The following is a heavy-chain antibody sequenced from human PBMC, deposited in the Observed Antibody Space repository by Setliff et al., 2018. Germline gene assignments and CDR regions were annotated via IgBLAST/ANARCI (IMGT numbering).Heavy chain of an antibody. CDR1: GGTFSRYA. CDR2: INGDGSIT. D-gene: IGHD6-13*01. CDR3: LVAYTSSWYSSGFDP. V-gene: IGHV3-74*01. Sequence: SCKASGGTFSRYAISWVRQAPGKGLVWVSRINGDGSITSYADSVRGRFTISRDSSKNTLYLQMNSLRLEDTAVYYCLVAYTSSWYSSGFDPWGQGTLVTVSS. J-gene: IGHJ5*02.